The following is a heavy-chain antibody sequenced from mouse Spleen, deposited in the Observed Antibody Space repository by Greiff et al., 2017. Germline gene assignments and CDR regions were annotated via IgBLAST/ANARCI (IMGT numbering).Heavy chain of an antibody. CDR3: ARGGYGLYYYAMDY. V-gene: IGHV2-2*02. CDR2: IWSGGST. Sequence: VQLQQSGPGLVQPSQSLSITCTVSGFSLTSYGVHWVRQSPGKGLEWLGVIWSGGSTDYNAAFISRLSISKDNSKSQVFFKMNSLQANDTAIYYCARGGYGLYYYAMDYWGQGTSVTVSS. D-gene: IGHD1-1*01. J-gene: IGHJ4*01. CDR1: GFSLTSYG.